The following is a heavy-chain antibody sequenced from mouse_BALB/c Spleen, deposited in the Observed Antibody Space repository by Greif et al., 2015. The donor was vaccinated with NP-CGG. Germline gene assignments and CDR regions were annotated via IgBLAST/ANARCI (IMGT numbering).Heavy chain of an antibody. D-gene: IGHD3-1*01. V-gene: IGHV1S81*02. Sequence: QVQLQQSGAELVKPGASVKLSCKASGYTFTSYYMYWVKQRPGQGLEWIGGINPSNGGTNFSEKFKSKATLTVDKSSSTAYMQLSSLTSEDSAVYYCTRSGAMDYWGQGTSVTVSS. J-gene: IGHJ4*01. CDR3: TRSGAMDY. CDR2: INPSNGGT. CDR1: GYTFTSYY.